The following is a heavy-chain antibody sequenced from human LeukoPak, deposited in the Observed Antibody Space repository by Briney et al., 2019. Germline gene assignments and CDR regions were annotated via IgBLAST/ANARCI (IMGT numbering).Heavy chain of an antibody. Sequence: GASVKVSCKASGGTFSSYAISWVRQAPGQGLEWMGRIIPILGIANYAQKFQGRVTITADKSTSTASMELSSLRSEDTAVYYCARSPPPDYYGSGSYYTQGDYFDYWGQGTLVTVSS. CDR2: IIPILGIA. D-gene: IGHD3-10*01. CDR3: ARSPPPDYYGSGSYYTQGDYFDY. J-gene: IGHJ4*02. CDR1: GGTFSSYA. V-gene: IGHV1-69*04.